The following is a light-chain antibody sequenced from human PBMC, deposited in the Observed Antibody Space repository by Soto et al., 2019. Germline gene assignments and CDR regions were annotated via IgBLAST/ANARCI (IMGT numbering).Light chain of an antibody. Sequence: EIVMTQSPATLSVSPGERATLSCRASQTVSINLAWYQQKPGQGPRLLIYGASTRATGIPARFSGSGSGTECTLTINSLQPEDFAIYYCQQYTNWPPWTFGQGTKVEIK. CDR2: GAS. CDR3: QQYTNWPPWT. J-gene: IGKJ1*01. CDR1: QTVSIN. V-gene: IGKV3-15*01.